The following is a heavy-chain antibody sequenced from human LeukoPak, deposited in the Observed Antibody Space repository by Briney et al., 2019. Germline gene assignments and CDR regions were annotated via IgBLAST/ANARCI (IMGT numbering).Heavy chain of an antibody. Sequence: PGGSLRLSCAASGFTFSSYGMHWVRQAPGKGLEWVAVISYDGSNKYYADSVKGRFTISRDNSKNTLYLQMNSLRAEDTAVYYCANRYEYWGQGTLVTVSS. J-gene: IGHJ4*02. CDR3: ANRYEY. CDR1: GFTFSSYG. CDR2: ISYDGSNK. D-gene: IGHD3-3*01. V-gene: IGHV3-30*18.